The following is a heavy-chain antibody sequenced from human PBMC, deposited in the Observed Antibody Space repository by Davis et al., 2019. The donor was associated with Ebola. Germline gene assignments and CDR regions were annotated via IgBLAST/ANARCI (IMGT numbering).Heavy chain of an antibody. CDR2: IIPIFGIA. D-gene: IGHD3-22*01. Sequence: SVKVSCKASGYTFTRYGITWVRQAPGQGLEWMGGIIPIFGIANYAQKFQGRVSITADESTRTVYLELSSLRSEDTAVYYCARVQTGYYFDSSDSPSWFAPWGQGTLVTVSS. V-gene: IGHV1-69*13. J-gene: IGHJ5*02. CDR1: GYTFTRYG. CDR3: ARVQTGYYFDSSDSPSWFAP.